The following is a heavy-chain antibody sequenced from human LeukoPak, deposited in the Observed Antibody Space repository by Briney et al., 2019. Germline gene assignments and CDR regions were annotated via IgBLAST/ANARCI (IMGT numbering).Heavy chain of an antibody. CDR1: GGTFSSYA. CDR3: ATLRHYYDYSYYYGMDV. V-gene: IGHV1-69*13. Sequence: SVKVSCKASGGTFSSYAVSWVRQAPGQGLEWMGGIIPIFGTANYAQKFQGRVTITADESTSTAYMELSSLRSEDTAVYYCATLRHYYDYSYYYGMDVWGQGTTVTVSS. J-gene: IGHJ6*02. CDR2: IIPIFGTA. D-gene: IGHD4-11*01.